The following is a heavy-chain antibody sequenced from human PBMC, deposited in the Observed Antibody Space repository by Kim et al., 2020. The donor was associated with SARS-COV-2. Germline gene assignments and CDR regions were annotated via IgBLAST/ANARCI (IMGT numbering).Heavy chain of an antibody. CDR3: ARDNWNDGIDP. J-gene: IGHJ5*02. V-gene: IGHV4-59*01. CDR1: GGSISSYY. CDR2: IYYSGST. Sequence: SETLSLTCTVSGGSISSYYWSWIRQPPGKGLEWIGYIYYSGSTNYNPSLKSRVTISVDTSKNQFSLKLSSVTAADTAVYYCARDNWNDGIDPWGQGTLVT. D-gene: IGHD1-20*01.